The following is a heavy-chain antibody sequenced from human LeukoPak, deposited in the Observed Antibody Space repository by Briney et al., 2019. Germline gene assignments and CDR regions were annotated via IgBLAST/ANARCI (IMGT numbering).Heavy chain of an antibody. V-gene: IGHV1-69*02. J-gene: IGHJ4*02. D-gene: IGHD4-17*01. CDR2: IVPMPDIT. CDR1: GGTFRSGS. CDR3: ARASDLVTTWDYFDS. Sequence: SVKVSYKASGGTFRSGSINWVRQAPGQGLEWMGRIVPMPDITTYSQTFQGRVTITADKSTSTAYMELSSLTSKDTAVYYCARASDLVTTWDYFDSWGQGSLVIVSS.